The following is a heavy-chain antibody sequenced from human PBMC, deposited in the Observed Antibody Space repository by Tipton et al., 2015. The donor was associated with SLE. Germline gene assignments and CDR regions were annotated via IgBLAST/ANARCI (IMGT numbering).Heavy chain of an antibody. D-gene: IGHD3-10*01. Sequence: SLRLSCAASGFTFSDYYMSWIRQAPGKGLEWVSYISSSGSTIYYADSVKGRFTISRDNAKNSLYLQMNSLRAEDTAAYYCARALRDYYGSGSYAFDYWGQGTLVTVSS. V-gene: IGHV3-11*01. CDR3: ARALRDYYGSGSYAFDY. CDR2: ISSSGSTI. CDR1: GFTFSDYY. J-gene: IGHJ4*02.